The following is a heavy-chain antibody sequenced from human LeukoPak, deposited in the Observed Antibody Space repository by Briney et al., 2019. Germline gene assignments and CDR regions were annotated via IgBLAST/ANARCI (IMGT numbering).Heavy chain of an antibody. CDR1: GFTFSSYS. J-gene: IGHJ4*02. CDR2: ISSSSSYI. V-gene: IGHV3-21*01. Sequence: GGSLRLSCAASGFTFSSYSMNWVRQAPGKGLEWVSSISSSSSYIYYADSVKGRFTISRDNAKNSLYLQMNSLRAEDTAVYYCARGLRWYYDSSGYSLDYWGQGTLVTVSS. D-gene: IGHD3-22*01. CDR3: ARGLRWYYDSSGYSLDY.